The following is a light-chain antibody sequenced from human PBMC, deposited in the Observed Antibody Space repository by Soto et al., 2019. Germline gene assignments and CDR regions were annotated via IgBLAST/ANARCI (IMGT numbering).Light chain of an antibody. J-gene: IGLJ2*01. Sequence: QSVLTQPPSLSAAPGQRVTISCSGSSSNIGNNYVSWYQHLPGTAPNLLIYDNNKRPSGIPDRFSGSTSGTSATLGISGLQTGDEADYYCGTWDSSLSAVVFGGGTKLTVL. CDR2: DNN. CDR1: SSNIGNNY. V-gene: IGLV1-51*01. CDR3: GTWDSSLSAVV.